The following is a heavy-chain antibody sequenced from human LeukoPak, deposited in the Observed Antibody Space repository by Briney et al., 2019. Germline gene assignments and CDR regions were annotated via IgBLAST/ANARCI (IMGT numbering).Heavy chain of an antibody. J-gene: IGHJ6*03. CDR2: IYYSGST. V-gene: IGHV4-39*07. D-gene: IGHD3-10*01. CDR1: GGSISSSSYY. CDR3: ARTSGEYYYYHYMDV. Sequence: PSETLSLTCTVSGGSISSSSYYWGWIRQPPGKGLEWIGSIYYSGSTYYNPSLKSRVTISVDTSKNQFSLKLSSVTAADTAVYYCARTSGEYYYYHYMDVWGKGTMVTVSS.